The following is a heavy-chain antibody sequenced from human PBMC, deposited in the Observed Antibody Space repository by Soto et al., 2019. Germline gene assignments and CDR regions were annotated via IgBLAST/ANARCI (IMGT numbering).Heavy chain of an antibody. V-gene: IGHV1-46*01. J-gene: IGHJ4*02. D-gene: IGHD3-3*01. CDR3: ATTFGVAYNFDY. CDR1: GYTFTSYY. Sequence: ASVKVSCKACGYTFTSYYMHWVRQAPGQGPEWMGIINPSGGSTSYAQKFQGRVTMTRDTFTSTVYMELSSLRSEDTAVYYCATTFGVAYNFDYWGQGTLVTVSS. CDR2: INPSGGST.